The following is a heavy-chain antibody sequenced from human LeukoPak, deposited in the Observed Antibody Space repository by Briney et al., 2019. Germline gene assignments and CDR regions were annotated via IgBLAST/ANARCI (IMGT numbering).Heavy chain of an antibody. CDR3: ATGGRSGVAFES. V-gene: IGHV3-53*01. CDR2: IYSGGST. Sequence: GGSLRLSCTASGFIASSNYMSWVRQAPGKGLEWVSLIYSGGSTYYADSVMGRSTITRDKSNNTLYLQMNSLRAEDTAVYYCATGGRSGVAFESWGQGTLVTVSS. D-gene: IGHD2-15*01. J-gene: IGHJ4*02. CDR1: GFIASSNY.